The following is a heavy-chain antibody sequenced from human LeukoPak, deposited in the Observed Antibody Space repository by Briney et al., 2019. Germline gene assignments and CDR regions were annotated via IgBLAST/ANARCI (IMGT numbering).Heavy chain of an antibody. Sequence: GAPVKGSCKASGYTFTSYGISWVRQAPGQGLEWMGWISAYNGNTHYAQKIQGRVTMTTHTSTSTAYMELRSLRCDDTAVYYCARQQLPTSFYYWGQGTLGTVSS. CDR2: ISAYNGNT. D-gene: IGHD6-13*01. CDR3: ARQQLPTSFYY. V-gene: IGHV1-18*04. J-gene: IGHJ4*02. CDR1: GYTFTSYG.